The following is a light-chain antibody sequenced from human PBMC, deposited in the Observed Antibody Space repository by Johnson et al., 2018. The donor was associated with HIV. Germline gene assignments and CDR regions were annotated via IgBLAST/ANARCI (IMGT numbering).Light chain of an antibody. J-gene: IGLJ1*01. CDR2: KNN. V-gene: IGLV1-44*01. CDR1: SSNIGSKA. Sequence: QSVLTQPPSTSGPPEQRVTISCSGSSSNIGSKAVNWYQQLPGTAPKLLIYKNNQRPSGVPDRFSGSKSGTSASLVISGLQAEDAADYYCAAWDDTLKGVFGTGTKVTVL. CDR3: AAWDDTLKGV.